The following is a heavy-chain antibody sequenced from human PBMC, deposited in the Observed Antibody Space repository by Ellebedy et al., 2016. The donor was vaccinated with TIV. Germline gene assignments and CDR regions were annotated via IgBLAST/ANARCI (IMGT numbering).Heavy chain of an antibody. CDR1: GFTFRSYE. Sequence: GESLKISCAASGFTFRSYEMNWVRQAPGKGLEWVSYISSSGSTIYYVDSVKGRFTISRDNAKNSLYLQMNSLRAEDTAVYYCTRLSRHDYWGQGTLVTVSS. D-gene: IGHD3-16*02. CDR2: ISSSGSTI. J-gene: IGHJ4*02. CDR3: TRLSRHDY. V-gene: IGHV3-48*03.